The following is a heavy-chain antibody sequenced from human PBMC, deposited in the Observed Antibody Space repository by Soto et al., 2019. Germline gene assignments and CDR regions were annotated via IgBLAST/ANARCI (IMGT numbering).Heavy chain of an antibody. CDR3: ARAGDLFDY. V-gene: IGHV4-31*03. CDR2: IYYSGST. Sequence: QVQLQESGPGLVKPSQTLSLTCTVSGGSISSGGYYWSWIRQHPGKGLEWIGYIYYSGSTYYYPSQKKRVTISVDTSKNRYRQKLSHVTAADTAVYYCARAGDLFDYWGQGTLFTVSS. CDR1: GGSISSGGYY. D-gene: IGHD4-17*01. J-gene: IGHJ4*02.